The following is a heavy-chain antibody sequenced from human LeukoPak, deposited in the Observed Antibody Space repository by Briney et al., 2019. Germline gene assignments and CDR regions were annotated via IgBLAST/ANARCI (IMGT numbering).Heavy chain of an antibody. D-gene: IGHD3-3*01. J-gene: IGHJ4*02. CDR3: ARDLSYYDFWSGYYRKPYFDY. V-gene: IGHV1-18*01. Sequence: ASVKVSCKASGYTFTSYGISWVRQAAGQGLEWMGWISAYNVNTNDAQKHQGRVTMTTDTSTSTAYMELRSLRSDDTAVYYCARDLSYYDFWSGYYRKPYFDYWGQGTLVTVSS. CDR2: ISAYNVNT. CDR1: GYTFTSYG.